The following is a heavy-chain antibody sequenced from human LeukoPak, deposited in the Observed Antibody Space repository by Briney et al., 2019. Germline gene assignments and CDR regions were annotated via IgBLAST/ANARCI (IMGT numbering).Heavy chain of an antibody. Sequence: GESLKISCKGSGYSFTSYWIGWVRQMPGKGLELMGIIYPGDSDTRYSPSFQGQVTISADKSISTAYLQWSSLKASDTAMYYCARRASSWPPGIDYWGQGTLVTVSS. D-gene: IGHD6-13*01. CDR1: GYSFTSYW. CDR3: ARRASSWPPGIDY. J-gene: IGHJ4*02. V-gene: IGHV5-51*01. CDR2: IYPGDSDT.